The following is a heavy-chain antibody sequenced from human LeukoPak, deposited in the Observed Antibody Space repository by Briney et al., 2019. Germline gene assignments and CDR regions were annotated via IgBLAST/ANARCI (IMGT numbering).Heavy chain of an antibody. V-gene: IGHV1-46*01. D-gene: IGHD5-18*01. CDR1: GYTFTSYY. CDR3: ARGGYSSYMDV. J-gene: IGHJ6*03. CDR2: INPSGGST. Sequence: GASVKVSCKASGYTFTSYYLHWVRQAPGQGPEWMGMINPSGGSTTYAQKFQGRVTMTRDTFTSTVYMELSSLRSEDTAVYYCARGGYSSYMDVWGKGTTVTVSS.